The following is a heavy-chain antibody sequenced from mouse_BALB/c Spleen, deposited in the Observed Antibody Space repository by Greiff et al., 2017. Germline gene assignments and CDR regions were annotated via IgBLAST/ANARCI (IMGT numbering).Heavy chain of an antibody. CDR3: ARHADYDETSSYYFDY. V-gene: IGHV5-6*01. CDR2: ISSGGSYT. J-gene: IGHJ2*01. Sequence: EVKLMESGGDLVKPGGSLKLSCAASGFTFSSYGMSWVRQTPDKRLEWVATISSGGSYTYYPDSVKGRFTISRDNAKNTLYLQMSSLKSEDTAMYYCARHADYDETSSYYFDYWGQGTTLTVSS. CDR1: GFTFSSYG. D-gene: IGHD2-4*01.